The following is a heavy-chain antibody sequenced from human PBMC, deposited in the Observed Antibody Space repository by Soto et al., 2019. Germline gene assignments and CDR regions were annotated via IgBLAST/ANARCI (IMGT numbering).Heavy chain of an antibody. Sequence: EVQLVESGGGLVQPGGSLRLSCAASGFTFSSYSMNWVRQAPGKGLEWVSYISSSSSTIYYADSVKGRFTISRDNAKNSLSLQMNRLRAEDTAVYYCARDRSYYVIVTGEYYYYYGMDVWGQGTTVTVSS. CDR1: GFTFSSYS. CDR3: ARDRSYYVIVTGEYYYYYGMDV. CDR2: ISSSSSTI. V-gene: IGHV3-48*01. D-gene: IGHD3-9*01. J-gene: IGHJ6*02.